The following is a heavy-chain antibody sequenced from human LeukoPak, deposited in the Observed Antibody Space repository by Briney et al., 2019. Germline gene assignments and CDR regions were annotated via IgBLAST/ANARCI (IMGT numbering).Heavy chain of an antibody. CDR2: IKQDGSVK. CDR1: GFTFSRYW. J-gene: IGHJ4*02. Sequence: GGSLRLSCAASGFTFSRYWMSWVRQAPGKGLEWVANIKQDGSVKNYVDSVKGRFTISRDNAKNSLYLQMNSLRVEDTAVYYCANQWVQLWSPFDYWGQGTPVTVSS. D-gene: IGHD5-18*01. CDR3: ANQWVQLWSPFDY. V-gene: IGHV3-7*01.